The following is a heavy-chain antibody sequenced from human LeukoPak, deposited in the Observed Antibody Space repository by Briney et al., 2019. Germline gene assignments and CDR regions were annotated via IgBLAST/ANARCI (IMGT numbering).Heavy chain of an antibody. J-gene: IGHJ4*02. CDR3: ATDLGHSIHYFVS. CDR1: GFTFSNFW. D-gene: IGHD2-21*01. V-gene: IGHV3-7*03. CDR2: IKQDETEK. Sequence: GGSLRLSCTASGFTFSNFWMGWVRQAPWKGLEWVANIKQDETEKFYLGSVKGRFTISRDNAKNSLYLQMNSLRVEDTALYYCATDLGHSIHYFVSWGQGTLVTVSS.